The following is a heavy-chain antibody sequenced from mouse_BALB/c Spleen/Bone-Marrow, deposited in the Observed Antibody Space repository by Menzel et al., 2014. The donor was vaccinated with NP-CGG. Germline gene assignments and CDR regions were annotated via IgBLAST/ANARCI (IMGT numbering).Heavy chain of an antibody. J-gene: IGHJ2*01. V-gene: IGHV1S81*02. CDR2: INPSNGRT. Sequence: QVQLQQSGAELVKPGASVKLSCMASGYTFTSYWMHWVKQRPGQGLEWIGEINPSNGRTNYNEKFKSKATLTVDKSSSTAYMQLSSLTSEDSAVYYCARGGFDYWGQGTTLTVSS. CDR3: ARGGFDY. CDR1: GYTFTSYW.